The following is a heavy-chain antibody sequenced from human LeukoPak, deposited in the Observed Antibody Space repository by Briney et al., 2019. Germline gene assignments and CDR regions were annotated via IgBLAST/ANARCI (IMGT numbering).Heavy chain of an antibody. CDR2: IYTSGST. CDR1: GGSISSYY. D-gene: IGHD2-2*01. CDR3: ARTDIVVVPAATNYYYYYYMDV. V-gene: IGHV4-4*08. J-gene: IGHJ6*03. Sequence: SETLSLTCTVSGGSISSYYWSWIRQPPGKGLEWIGYIYTSGSTNYNPSLKSRVTISVDTSKNQFSLKLSSVTAADTAVYYCARTDIVVVPAATNYYYYYYMDVWGKGTTVTVSS.